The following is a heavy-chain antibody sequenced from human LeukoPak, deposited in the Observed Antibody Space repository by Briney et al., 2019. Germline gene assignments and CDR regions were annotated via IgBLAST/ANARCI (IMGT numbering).Heavy chain of an antibody. V-gene: IGHV4-34*01. D-gene: IGHD3-22*01. J-gene: IGHJ4*02. CDR2: INHSGST. CDR3: ARLYYYDSSGSYYFDY. CDR1: GGSFSGCY. Sequence: PSETLSLTCAVYGGSFSGCYWSWIRQPPGKGLEWIGEINHSGSTNYNPSLKSRVTISVDTSKNQFSLKLSSVTAADTAVYYCARLYYYDSSGSYYFDYWGQGTLVTVSS.